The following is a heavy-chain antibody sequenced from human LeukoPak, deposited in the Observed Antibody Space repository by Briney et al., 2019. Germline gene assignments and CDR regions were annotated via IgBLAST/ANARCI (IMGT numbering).Heavy chain of an antibody. D-gene: IGHD6-13*01. CDR3: AKNRDSSSGSSYLDF. CDR2: ISGSSTST. CDR1: GFTFSIYV. Sequence: PGGSLRLSCAASGFTFSIYVMTWVRQAPGKGLEWVSGISGSSTSTWYADSVKGRFTIFRDNSKNTLYLQMNSLRAEDTAVYYCAKNRDSSSGSSYLDFWGQGTLVTVSS. J-gene: IGHJ4*02. V-gene: IGHV3-23*01.